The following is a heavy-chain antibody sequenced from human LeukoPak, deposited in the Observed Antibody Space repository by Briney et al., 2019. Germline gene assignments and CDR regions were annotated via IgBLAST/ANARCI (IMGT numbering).Heavy chain of an antibody. V-gene: IGHV3-21*01. Sequence: KHWGSLRLSCAASGFTSSSYNMNWVRPAPGKGLEWVSSISSSGSYIYYADSVKGRLNSLYLQMNSLRAEDTAVYYCARDVRGYYGMDVWGQGTTVTVSS. J-gene: IGHJ6*02. CDR3: ARDVRGYYGMDV. CDR1: GFTSSSYN. CDR2: ISSSGSYI. D-gene: IGHD1-26*01.